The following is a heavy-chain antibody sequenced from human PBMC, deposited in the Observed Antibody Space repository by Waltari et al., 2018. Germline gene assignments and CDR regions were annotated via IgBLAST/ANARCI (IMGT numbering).Heavy chain of an antibody. V-gene: IGHV4-39*07. Sequence: QLQLQESGPGLVKPSETLSLTCTVSGGSISSSSYYWGWIRQPPGKGLGWIGSIYYSGSTYYNPSLKSRVTISVDTSKNQFSLKLSSVTAADTAVYYCARDRLPNYDFWSGYYRNWFDPWGQGTLVTVSS. D-gene: IGHD3-3*01. CDR2: IYYSGST. CDR1: GGSISSSSYY. J-gene: IGHJ5*02. CDR3: ARDRLPNYDFWSGYYRNWFDP.